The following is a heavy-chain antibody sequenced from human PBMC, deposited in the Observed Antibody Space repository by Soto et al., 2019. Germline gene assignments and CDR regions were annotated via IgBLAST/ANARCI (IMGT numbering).Heavy chain of an antibody. Sequence: EVQLLESGGGLVQPGGSLRLSCAASELLVSTYGMTRVRQAPGKGLEWVSSVSASGYDTYYADSVRGRFVTSRDNANNTLYLLADRLRAEDTAVYYCAKEASVRRFGEFWYFDLWGGGTLVTVSS. V-gene: IGHV3-23*01. CDR1: ELLVSTYG. J-gene: IGHJ2*01. CDR2: VSASGYDT. CDR3: AKEASVRRFGEFWYFDL. D-gene: IGHD3-10*01.